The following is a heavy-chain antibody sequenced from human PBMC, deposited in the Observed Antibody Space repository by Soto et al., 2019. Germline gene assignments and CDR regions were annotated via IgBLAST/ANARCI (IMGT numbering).Heavy chain of an antibody. V-gene: IGHV3-23*01. CDR2: ISGSGGST. Sequence: GGSLRLSCAASGFTFGSYAMSWVRQAPGKGLEWVSTISGSGGSTYYADSLKGRFTISRDNSKNTLFLQMSSQRAEDTAVYYCAKEAVSGWYYFDYWGPGTLVTVSS. J-gene: IGHJ4*02. CDR3: AKEAVSGWYYFDY. CDR1: GFTFGSYA. D-gene: IGHD6-19*01.